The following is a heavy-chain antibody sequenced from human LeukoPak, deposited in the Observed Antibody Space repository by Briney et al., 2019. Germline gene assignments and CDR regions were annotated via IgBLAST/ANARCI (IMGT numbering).Heavy chain of an antibody. Sequence: GGSLRLSCAASGFTFNSYAMTWVRQAPGKGLEWVSSISSSSSYIYYADSVKGRFTISRDNAKNSLYLQMNSLRAEDTAVYYCARDYYYDSSGYYFWGQGTLVTVSS. V-gene: IGHV3-21*01. J-gene: IGHJ4*02. CDR2: ISSSSSYI. D-gene: IGHD3-22*01. CDR1: GFTFNSYA. CDR3: ARDYYYDSSGYYF.